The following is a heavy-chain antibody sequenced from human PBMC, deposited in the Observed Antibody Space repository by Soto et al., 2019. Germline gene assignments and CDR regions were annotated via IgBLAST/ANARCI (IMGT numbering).Heavy chain of an antibody. Sequence: SETLSLTCAVSGGSISSGGYSWSWIRQPPGKGLEWIGYVYYSGITYYNPSLNSRVTISVDTSKNQFSLMLTSVTAADTAVYYCARRSNSGSYFDYWGQGTLVTVSS. CDR2: VYYSGIT. CDR1: GGSISSGGYS. D-gene: IGHD3-10*01. V-gene: IGHV4-30-2*03. CDR3: ARRSNSGSYFDY. J-gene: IGHJ4*02.